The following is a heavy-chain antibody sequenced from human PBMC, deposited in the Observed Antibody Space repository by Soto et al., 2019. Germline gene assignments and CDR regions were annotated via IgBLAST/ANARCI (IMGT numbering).Heavy chain of an antibody. D-gene: IGHD6-19*01. CDR2: ISWNSGSI. CDR3: AKDRAVAGEDAFDI. J-gene: IGHJ3*02. Sequence: GGSLRLSCAASGFTFDDYAMHWVRQAPGKGLEWVSGISWNSGSIGYADSVKGRFTISRDNAKNSLYLQMNSLRAEDTALYYCAKDRAVAGEDAFDIWGQGTMVTVSS. CDR1: GFTFDDYA. V-gene: IGHV3-9*01.